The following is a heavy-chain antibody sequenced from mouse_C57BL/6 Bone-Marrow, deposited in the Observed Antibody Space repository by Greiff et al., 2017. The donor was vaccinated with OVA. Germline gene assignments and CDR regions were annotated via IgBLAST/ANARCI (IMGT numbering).Heavy chain of an antibody. CDR1: GYSITSGYY. J-gene: IGHJ4*01. CDR3: ARNAYYSNYDYYAMDY. CDR2: ISYDGSN. V-gene: IGHV3-6*01. Sequence: EVKLQESGPGLVKPSQSLSLTCSVTGYSITSGYYWNWIRQFPGNKLEWMGYISYDGSNNYNPSLKNRISITRDTSKNQFFLKLNSVTTEDTATYYCARNAYYSNYDYYAMDYLGQGTSVTVSS. D-gene: IGHD2-5*01.